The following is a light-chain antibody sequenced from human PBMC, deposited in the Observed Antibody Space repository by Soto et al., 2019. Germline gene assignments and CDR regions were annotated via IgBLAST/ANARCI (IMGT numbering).Light chain of an antibody. CDR2: RAS. CDR3: QQYHTTPIT. Sequence: DIVMTQSPDSLAVSLGERATINCKSSQSVLYSSNNLNYLAWFQQKPGQPPKLLIYRASTRESGVPDRFSGSGSGTDFTLTISSPQAEDVAVYYCQQYHTTPITFRQGTRLEIK. CDR1: QSVLYSSNNLNY. V-gene: IGKV4-1*01. J-gene: IGKJ5*01.